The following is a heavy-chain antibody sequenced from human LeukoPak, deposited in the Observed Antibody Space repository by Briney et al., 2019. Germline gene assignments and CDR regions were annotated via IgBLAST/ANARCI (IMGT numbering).Heavy chain of an antibody. D-gene: IGHD3-22*01. CDR2: IIPILGIA. J-gene: IGHJ4*02. Sequence: SVKVSCKASGGTFSSYTISWVRQAPGQGLEWMGRIIPILGIANYAQKFQGRVTITADKSTSTAYTELSSLRSEDTAVYYCARDRSSGYYSPGVYWGQGTLVTVSS. CDR3: ARDRSSGYYSPGVY. CDR1: GGTFSSYT. V-gene: IGHV1-69*04.